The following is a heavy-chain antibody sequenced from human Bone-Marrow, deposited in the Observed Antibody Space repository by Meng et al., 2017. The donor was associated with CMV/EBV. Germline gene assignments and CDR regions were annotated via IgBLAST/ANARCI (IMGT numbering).Heavy chain of an antibody. V-gene: IGHV4-39*07. D-gene: IGHD6-13*01. CDR2: YSGST. CDR3: VASSSWYNQGDY. Sequence: LRLSCNVSGDSIGRSSYYWGWIRQPPGKGLEWIGYSGSTYHNPSLKSRVTISIDTSKNQFSLNLTSVTAADTAVYYCVASSSWYNQGDYWGQGTLVTVSS. J-gene: IGHJ4*02. CDR1: GDSIGRSSYY.